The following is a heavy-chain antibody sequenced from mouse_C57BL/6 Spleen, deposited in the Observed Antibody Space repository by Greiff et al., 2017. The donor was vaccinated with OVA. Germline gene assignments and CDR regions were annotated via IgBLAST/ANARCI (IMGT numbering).Heavy chain of an antibody. J-gene: IGHJ2*01. Sequence: EVQRVESGGDLVKPGGSLKLSCAASGFTFSSYGMSWVRQTPDKRLEWVATISSGGSYTNYPDSVKGRFTISRDNAKNTLYLQMSSLKSEDTAMYYCARHRFGNYPYYWGQGTTLTVSS. CDR3: ARHRFGNYPYY. CDR2: ISSGGSYT. CDR1: GFTFSSYG. D-gene: IGHD2-1*01. V-gene: IGHV5-6*01.